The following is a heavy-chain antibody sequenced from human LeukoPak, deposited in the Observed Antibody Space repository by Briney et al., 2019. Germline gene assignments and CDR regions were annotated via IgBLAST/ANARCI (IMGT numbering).Heavy chain of an antibody. CDR1: GFTFSSYA. Sequence: GGSLRLSCAASGFTFSSYAMNWVRQAPGEGLEWVSAISGSGDSTYYADSVKGRFTISRDNSKNTLYLQMNSLRAEDTAVYYCAYGPSFDPWGQGTLVTVSS. V-gene: IGHV3-23*01. CDR3: AYGPSFDP. J-gene: IGHJ5*02. CDR2: ISGSGDST. D-gene: IGHD3-10*01.